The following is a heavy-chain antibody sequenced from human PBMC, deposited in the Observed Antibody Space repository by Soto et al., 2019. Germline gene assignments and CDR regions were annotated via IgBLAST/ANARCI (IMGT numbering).Heavy chain of an antibody. Sequence: GGSLRLSCAASGFTFSSYWMSWVRQAPGKGLEWVANIKQDGSEKYYVDSVKGRFTISRDNAKNSLYLQMNSLRDEDTAVYYCARDWLKAGNWFDPWGQGTLVTVSS. CDR1: GFTFSSYW. CDR3: ARDWLKAGNWFDP. D-gene: IGHD3-10*01. CDR2: IKQDGSEK. J-gene: IGHJ5*02. V-gene: IGHV3-7*01.